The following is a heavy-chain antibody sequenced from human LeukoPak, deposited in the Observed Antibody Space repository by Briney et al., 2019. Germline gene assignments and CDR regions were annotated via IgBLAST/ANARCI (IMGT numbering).Heavy chain of an antibody. CDR3: ARASRNTQLEDDY. D-gene: IGHD6-13*01. V-gene: IGHV3-30*03. CDR1: GFTFSSYG. CDR2: ISYDGSNK. J-gene: IGHJ4*02. Sequence: GGSLRLSCAASGFTFSSYGMHWVRQAPGKGLEWVAVISYDGSNKYYADSVKGRFTISRDNSKNTLYLQMNSLRAEDTAVYYCARASRNTQLEDDYWGQGTLVTVSS.